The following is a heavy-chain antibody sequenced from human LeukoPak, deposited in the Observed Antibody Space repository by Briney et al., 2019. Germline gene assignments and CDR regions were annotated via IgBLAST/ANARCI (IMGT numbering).Heavy chain of an antibody. V-gene: IGHV5-51*01. CDR2: IYPGDSDR. Sequence: GESLKISCQGSGYSFTTNWIGWVRPMPGKGLEWVGIIYPGDSDRRHSPSFQGQVTISADKSISTAYLQWNSLKASDTATYYCVRLGGGAGAWYEGRGDFDYWGQGTLVTVSS. D-gene: IGHD6-19*01. J-gene: IGHJ4*02. CDR1: GYSFTTNW. CDR3: VRLGGGAGAWYEGRGDFDY.